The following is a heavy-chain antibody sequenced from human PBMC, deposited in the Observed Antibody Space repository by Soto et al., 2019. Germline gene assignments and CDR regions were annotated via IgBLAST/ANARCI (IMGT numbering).Heavy chain of an antibody. CDR3: ARLYSSSTGGVIDY. V-gene: IGHV4-39*01. J-gene: IGHJ4*02. D-gene: IGHD2-2*01. Sequence: QLQLQESGPGLVKPSETLSLTCTVSGGSISSSSYYWGWIRQPPGKGLEWIGSIYYSGSTYCNPSLKSRVTISVDTSKNQFSLKLSSVTAADTAVYYCARLYSSSTGGVIDYWGQGTLVTVSS. CDR2: IYYSGST. CDR1: GGSISSSSYY.